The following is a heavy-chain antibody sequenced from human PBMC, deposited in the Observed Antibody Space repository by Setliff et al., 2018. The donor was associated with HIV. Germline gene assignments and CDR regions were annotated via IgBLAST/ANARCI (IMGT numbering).Heavy chain of an antibody. V-gene: IGHV1-69*13. CDR3: ARVSGYSYGWAIDY. CDR2: IIPIFGTA. Sequence: GASVKVSCKASGGTFSSYAISWVRQAPGQGLEWMGGIIPIFGTANSAQKFQGRVTITADEATSTAYMELSSLRSEDTAVYYCARVSGYSYGWAIDYWGQGTLVTVPQ. D-gene: IGHD5-18*01. CDR1: GGTFSSYA. J-gene: IGHJ4*02.